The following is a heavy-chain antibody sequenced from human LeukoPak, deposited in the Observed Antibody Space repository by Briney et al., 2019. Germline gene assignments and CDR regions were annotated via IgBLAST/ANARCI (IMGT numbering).Heavy chain of an antibody. CDR1: GGSISSYY. Sequence: PSETLSLTCTVSGGSISSYYWGWIRQLPGKGLEWVGYFYYSGNTYYNPSLKSRVTISADTSKNQFSLKLTSVTAADTAVYYCARRLAGAHFDYWGQGTPVTVSS. CDR2: FYYSGNT. D-gene: IGHD3-10*01. J-gene: IGHJ4*02. CDR3: ARRLAGAHFDY. V-gene: IGHV4-59*01.